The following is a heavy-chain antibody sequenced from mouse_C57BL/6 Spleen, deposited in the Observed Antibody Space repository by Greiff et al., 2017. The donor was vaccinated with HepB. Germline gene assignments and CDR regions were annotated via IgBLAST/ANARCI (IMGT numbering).Heavy chain of an antibody. D-gene: IGHD2-3*01. Sequence: EVQLQQSVAELVRPGASVKLSCTASGFNINNTYMHWVKQRPEQGLEWIGRIDPANGNTKYAPKFQGKATITADTSSNTAYLQLSSLASEDTAIYYCARDGGAYWGQGTPVTVSA. CDR3: ARDGGAY. J-gene: IGHJ3*01. V-gene: IGHV14-3*01. CDR1: GFNINNTY. CDR2: IDPANGNT.